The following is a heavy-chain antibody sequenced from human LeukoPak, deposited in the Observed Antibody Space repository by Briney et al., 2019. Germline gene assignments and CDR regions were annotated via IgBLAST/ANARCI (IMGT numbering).Heavy chain of an antibody. J-gene: IGHJ5*02. CDR2: MNPNSGNT. D-gene: IGHD3-22*01. CDR1: GYTFTSYD. CDR3: ARALTMIVVVPNNWFDP. V-gene: IGHV1-8*01. Sequence: GASVKVSCKASGYTFTSYDINWVRQATGQGLEWMGWMNPNSGNTGYAQKFQGRVTMTRNTSISTAYMELSSLRSEDTAVYYCARALTMIVVVPNNWFDPWGQGTLVTVSS.